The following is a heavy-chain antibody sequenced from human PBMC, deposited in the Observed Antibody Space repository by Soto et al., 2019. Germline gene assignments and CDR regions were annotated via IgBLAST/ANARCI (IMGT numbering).Heavy chain of an antibody. CDR3: ARDKIARAVTCDL. CDR2: TYYSGNT. CDR1: GGSISSYY. D-gene: IGHD6-13*01. Sequence: SEPLSLSCTVSGGSISSYYWSWIRQPPGKGREWIGYTYYSGNTNYNSSLKSRVTITVDTSKNQFSLKLSSVTAADTAVYYCARDKIARAVTCDLRGRGTLVTV. V-gene: IGHV4-59*01. J-gene: IGHJ1*01.